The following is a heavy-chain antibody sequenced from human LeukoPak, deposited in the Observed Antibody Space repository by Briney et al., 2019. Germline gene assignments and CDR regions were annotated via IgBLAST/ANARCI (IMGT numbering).Heavy chain of an antibody. CDR2: ISGSGGST. V-gene: IGHV3-23*01. Sequence: PGGSLRLSCAASGFTFSSYAMSWVRQAPGKGLEWVSAISGSGGSTYHADSVKGRFTISRDNSKNTLYLQMNSLRAEDTAVYYCAKTCKETVTADYWGQGTLVTVSS. J-gene: IGHJ4*02. D-gene: IGHD2-21*02. CDR1: GFTFSSYA. CDR3: AKTCKETVTADY.